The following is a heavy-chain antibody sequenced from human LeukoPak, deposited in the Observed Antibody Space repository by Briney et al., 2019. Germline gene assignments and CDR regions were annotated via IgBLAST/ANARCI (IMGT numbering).Heavy chain of an antibody. J-gene: IGHJ4*02. Sequence: SETLSFTCAVFGGSFSGYYWSWIGQPPGKGLEWIGEINHSGSTNYNPSLQSRVTLSLDTSKNQLPLKLSAVTAAHPPLYYFASEVVAATLDYWGQGTLVTVSS. CDR3: ASEVVAATLDY. V-gene: IGHV4-34*01. CDR2: INHSGST. CDR1: GGSFSGYY. D-gene: IGHD2-15*01.